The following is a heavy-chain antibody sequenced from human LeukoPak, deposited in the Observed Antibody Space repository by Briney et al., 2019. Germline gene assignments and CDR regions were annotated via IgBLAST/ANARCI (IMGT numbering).Heavy chain of an antibody. CDR1: GYTFTGYY. V-gene: IGHV1-69*06. CDR3: AEGDTMLRGGRHYYYMDV. J-gene: IGHJ6*03. CDR2: IIPIFSTP. D-gene: IGHD3-10*01. Sequence: SVKVSCKASGYTFTGYYMHWVRQAPGQGLEWMGGIIPIFSTPDYAQKFQGRVTITADKSTSTAYMELSSLRSEDTAVYYCAEGDTMLRGGRHYYYMDVWGKGTTVTVSS.